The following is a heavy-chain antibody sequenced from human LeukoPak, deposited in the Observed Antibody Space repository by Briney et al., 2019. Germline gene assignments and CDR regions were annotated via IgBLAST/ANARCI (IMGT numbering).Heavy chain of an antibody. CDR1: GFTFSSYS. CDR2: ISSSSSYI. V-gene: IGHV3-21*01. D-gene: IGHD3-22*01. J-gene: IGHJ4*02. CDR3: ATSYDSSGCD. Sequence: GGSLRLSWAASGFTFSSYSMNWVRQAPGKGLEWVSSISSSSSYIYYADSVKGRFTISRDNAKNSLYLQMNNLRAEDTALYYCATSYDSSGCDWGQGTLVTVSS.